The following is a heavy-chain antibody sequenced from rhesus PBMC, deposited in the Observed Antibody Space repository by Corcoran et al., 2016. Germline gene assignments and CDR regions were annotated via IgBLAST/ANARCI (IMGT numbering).Heavy chain of an antibody. CDR3: AREWGCDY. CDR1: GYSISSGYG. V-gene: IGHV4-127*01. D-gene: IGHD5-42*01. J-gene: IGHJ4*01. CDR2: IGASSGST. Sequence: QVQLQESGPGLVKPSETLSLTCAVSGYSISSGYGWRWIRLPPGKGLEWIGYIGASSGSTNYNPSLNGRVTISKDTSKNQFSLKLSSVTAADTAVYYCAREWGCDYWGQGVLVTVSS.